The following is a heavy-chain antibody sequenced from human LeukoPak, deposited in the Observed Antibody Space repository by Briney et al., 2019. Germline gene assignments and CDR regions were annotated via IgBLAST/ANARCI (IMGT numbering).Heavy chain of an antibody. J-gene: IGHJ4*02. D-gene: IGHD5-18*01. CDR1: GYIFTAYY. V-gene: IGHV1-2*02. CDR2: INPNSGAT. Sequence: ASVKVSCKASGYIFTAYYIHWVRQAPGQGLEWMGWINPNSGATDYAQNFQGRVTLTRDTSISTAYMELSRLRSDDTAVYYCASGYRFGNWGQGTLVTVSS. CDR3: ASGYRFGN.